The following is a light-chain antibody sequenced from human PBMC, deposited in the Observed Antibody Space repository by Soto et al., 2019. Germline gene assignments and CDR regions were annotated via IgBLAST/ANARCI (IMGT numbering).Light chain of an antibody. J-gene: IGKJ1*01. Sequence: ELVLTQSPATLSLSPGDSATLXXRSSQSVSSYLAWYQQKPGQAPRLXXYDASSRATDIPARFSGSGSGTDFTLTINSLEPEDFAVYYCQQRTNRPPWTFGPGTKVDIK. V-gene: IGKV3-11*01. CDR2: DAS. CDR1: QSVSSY. CDR3: QQRTNRPPWT.